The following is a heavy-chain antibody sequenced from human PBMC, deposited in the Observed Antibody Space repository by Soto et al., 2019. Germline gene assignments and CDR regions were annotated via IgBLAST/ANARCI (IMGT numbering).Heavy chain of an antibody. J-gene: IGHJ6*02. CDR1: GGTFNNYA. CDR3: ASFGGTLVRRGRSWPYARDV. V-gene: IGHV1-69*01. CDR2: IIPTFGTG. D-gene: IGHD3-10*01. Sequence: QVLLVQSGPAVKKPGSSVKVSCKSSGGTFNNYAINWVRQAPGKGLEWMGGIIPTFGTGNHAQKFQGRVTITTDESTSTADIELNSLRSEDTAIYYCASFGGTLVRRGRSWPYARDVWCQGTTVIVSS.